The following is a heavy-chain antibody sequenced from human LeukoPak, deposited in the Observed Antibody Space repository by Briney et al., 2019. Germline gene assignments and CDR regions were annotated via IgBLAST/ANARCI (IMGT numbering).Heavy chain of an antibody. V-gene: IGHV3-20*04. J-gene: IGHJ4*02. CDR1: GFTFDDYG. Sequence: GGSLRLSCAASGFTFDDYGMSWVRQAPGKRLEWVSGINWNGGGTGYADSVKGRFTISRDNAKNSLHLQMNSLRAEDTALYYCARDGTGSSTSYWGQGTLVTVSS. CDR3: ARDGTGSSTSY. D-gene: IGHD6-6*01. CDR2: INWNGGGT.